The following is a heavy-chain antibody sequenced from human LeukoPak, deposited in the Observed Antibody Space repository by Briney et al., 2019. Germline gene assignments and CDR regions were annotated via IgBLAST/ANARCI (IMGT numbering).Heavy chain of an antibody. V-gene: IGHV1-2*02. D-gene: IGHD6-13*01. CDR3: ARDFASSSLDY. CDR2: INPNSCGT. J-gene: IGHJ4*02. Sequence: ASVKVSCKASVYTFTGYYMHWVRQAPGQGLEWMGWINPNSCGTNYAQKFQGRVTMTRDTSISTAYMELSRLRSDDTAVYYCARDFASSSLDYWGQGTLVTVSS. CDR1: VYTFTGYY.